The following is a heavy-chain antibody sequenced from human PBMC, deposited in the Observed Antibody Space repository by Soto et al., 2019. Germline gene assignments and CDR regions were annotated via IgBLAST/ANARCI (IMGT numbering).Heavy chain of an antibody. V-gene: IGHV1-3*01. D-gene: IGHD4-17*01. CDR3: ARDPDYGDYTHDY. CDR2: INAGNGNT. CDR1: GYTFTSYA. Sequence: QVQLVQSGAEVKKPGASVKVSCKASGYTFTSYAMHWVRQAPGQRLEWMGWINAGNGNTKYSQKFQGRVTITRDTSASTAYMELNSLRSEDTAMYYCARDPDYGDYTHDYWGQGTLVTVSS. J-gene: IGHJ4*02.